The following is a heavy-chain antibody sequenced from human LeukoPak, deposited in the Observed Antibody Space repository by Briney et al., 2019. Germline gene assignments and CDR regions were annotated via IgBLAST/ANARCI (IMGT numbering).Heavy chain of an antibody. V-gene: IGHV1-69*13. J-gene: IGHJ4*02. CDR3: AISGIVATIYFDY. D-gene: IGHD5-12*01. Sequence: GASVKVSCKASGGTFSSYAISWVRQAPGQGLEWMGGIIPIFGTANYAQKFQGRVTITADESTSTAYMELSSLRSEDAAVYYCAISGIVATIYFDYWGQGTLVTVSS. CDR2: IIPIFGTA. CDR1: GGTFSSYA.